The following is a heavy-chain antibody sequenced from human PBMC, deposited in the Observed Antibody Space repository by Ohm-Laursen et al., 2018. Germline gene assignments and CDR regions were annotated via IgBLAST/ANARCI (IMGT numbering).Heavy chain of an antibody. D-gene: IGHD3-16*01. CDR3: TTDLGWGGYYYGMDV. V-gene: IGHV3-15*01. Sequence: SLRLSCAASGFTFSSCAMSWVRQAPGKGLEWVGRIKSKTDGGTTDYAAPVKGRFTISRDDSKNTLYLQMNSLKTEDTAVYYCTTDLGWGGYYYGMDVWGQGTTVTVSS. CDR2: IKSKTDGGTT. CDR1: GFTFSSCA. J-gene: IGHJ6*02.